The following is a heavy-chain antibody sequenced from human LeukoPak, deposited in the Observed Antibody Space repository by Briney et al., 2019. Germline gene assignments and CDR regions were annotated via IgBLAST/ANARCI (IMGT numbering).Heavy chain of an antibody. CDR2: ISYDGSNK. CDR1: GFTFSSYA. V-gene: IGHV3-30-3*01. CDR3: ARDRGFLEWPNLWYRMDV. J-gene: IGHJ6*02. Sequence: PGGSLRLSCAASGFTFSSYAMHWVRQAPGKGLEWVAVISYDGSNKYYADSVKGRFTISRDNSKNTLYLQMNSLRAEDTAVYYCARDRGFLEWPNLWYRMDVWGQGTTVTVSS. D-gene: IGHD3-3*01.